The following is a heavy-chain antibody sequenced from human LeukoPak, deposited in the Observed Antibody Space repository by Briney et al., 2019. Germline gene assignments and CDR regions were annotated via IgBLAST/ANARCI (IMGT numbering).Heavy chain of an antibody. CDR1: GGSISSSSYY. CDR3: ARVRGWNDY. J-gene: IGHJ4*02. Sequence: SETLSLTCTVSGGSISSSSYYWGWIRQPPGKGLEWIGSIYYSGSTYYNPSLKSRVTISVDTSKNQFSLKLSSVTAADTAVYYCARVRGWNDYWGQGTLVTVSS. D-gene: IGHD6-19*01. CDR2: IYYSGST. V-gene: IGHV4-39*07.